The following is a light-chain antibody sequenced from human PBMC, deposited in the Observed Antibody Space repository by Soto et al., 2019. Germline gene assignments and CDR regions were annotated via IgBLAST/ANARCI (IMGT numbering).Light chain of an antibody. Sequence: EIVMTQSPATLSVSPGERASLSCRASQCVSSNLAWYQQKPGQPPRLLIYATSTSATGIPARFSGSGSGTEFTLTISSLQSEDFAVYYCQHYNNWPLTFGGGTKVDI. V-gene: IGKV3-15*01. CDR1: QCVSSN. J-gene: IGKJ4*01. CDR2: ATS. CDR3: QHYNNWPLT.